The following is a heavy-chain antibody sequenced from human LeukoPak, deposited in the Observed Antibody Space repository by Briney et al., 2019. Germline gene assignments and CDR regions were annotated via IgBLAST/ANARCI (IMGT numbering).Heavy chain of an antibody. Sequence: SETLSLTCTVSGGSISSGGYYWSWIRQPPGKGLEWIGHIYHSGSTYYNPSLKSRVTISVDRSKNQFSLKLSSVTAADTAVYYCARGNSGYDARYFDYWGQGTLVTVSS. CDR3: ARGNSGYDARYFDY. J-gene: IGHJ4*02. V-gene: IGHV4-30-2*01. D-gene: IGHD5-12*01. CDR2: IYHSGST. CDR1: GGSISSGGYY.